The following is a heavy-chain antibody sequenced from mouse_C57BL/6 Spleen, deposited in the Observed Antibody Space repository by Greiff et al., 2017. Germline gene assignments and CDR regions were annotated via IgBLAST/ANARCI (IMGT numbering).Heavy chain of an antibody. CDR3: ARSITTVVAPLDY. Sequence: VQLKQPGAELVKPGASVKLSCKASGYTFTSYWMHWVKQRPGRGLEWIGRIDPNSGGTKYNEKFKSKATLTVDKPSSTAYMQLSSLTSEDSAVYYCARSITTVVAPLDYWGQGTTLTVSS. D-gene: IGHD1-1*01. CDR1: GYTFTSYW. V-gene: IGHV1-72*01. CDR2: IDPNSGGT. J-gene: IGHJ2*01.